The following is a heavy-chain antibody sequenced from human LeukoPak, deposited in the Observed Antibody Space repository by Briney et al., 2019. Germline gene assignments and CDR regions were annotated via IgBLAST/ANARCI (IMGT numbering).Heavy chain of an antibody. Sequence: GESLKISCKVSGYRFTSYWIGWVRQMPGKGLEWMGIIYPGDSDTRYSPSFQGQVTISADKSISTAYLQWSSLKASDTAMYYCARHREVTTVASEAFDIWGQGTMVTVSS. J-gene: IGHJ3*02. CDR3: ARHREVTTVASEAFDI. CDR1: GYRFTSYW. V-gene: IGHV5-51*01. CDR2: IYPGDSDT. D-gene: IGHD4-23*01.